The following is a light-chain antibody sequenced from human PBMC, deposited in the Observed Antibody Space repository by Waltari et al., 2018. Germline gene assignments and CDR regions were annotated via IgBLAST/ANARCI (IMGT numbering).Light chain of an antibody. CDR2: AAS. Sequence: IQLTQSPSSLSASVGDRVTITCRASQGISSYLAWYQQKPGKAPKLLIYAASTLQSGVPSRFSGSGSGTDFTLTISRLQPEDFATYYCQQLNSYPITFGGGTKVEIK. CDR1: QGISSY. V-gene: IGKV1-9*01. J-gene: IGKJ4*01. CDR3: QQLNSYPIT.